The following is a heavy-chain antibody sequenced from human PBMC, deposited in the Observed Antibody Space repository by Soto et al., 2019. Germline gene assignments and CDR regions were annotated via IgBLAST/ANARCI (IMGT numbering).Heavy chain of an antibody. CDR2: IIPMFGTA. CDR3: ASGIQLWLRRINNGYSG. J-gene: IGHJ4*02. V-gene: IGHV1-69*12. D-gene: IGHD5-18*01. CDR1: GGTFSTYA. Sequence: QVQLVQSGAEVKKPESSVKVSCKAPGGTFSTYAISWVRQAPGQGLEWMGGIIPMFGTANYAQRFQDRVTITADESTKKVYMELSSLSSEDTAVYFCASGIQLWLRRINNGYSGWGQGTLVSVSS.